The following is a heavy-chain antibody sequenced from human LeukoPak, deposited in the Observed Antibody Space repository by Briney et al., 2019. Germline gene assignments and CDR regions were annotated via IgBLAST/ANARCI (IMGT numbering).Heavy chain of an antibody. J-gene: IGHJ4*02. CDR3: ATYYDTSGYRFDY. Sequence: SETLSLTCAVYGGSFSGYYWSWIRQPPGKGLEWIGEVLRSGSTNYNPSLKSRVTMSIDKSKNQFSLKVNSVTAADTAVYYCATYYDTSGYRFDYWGQGTLVTVSS. CDR1: GGSFSGYY. D-gene: IGHD3-22*01. V-gene: IGHV4-34*12. CDR2: VLRSGST.